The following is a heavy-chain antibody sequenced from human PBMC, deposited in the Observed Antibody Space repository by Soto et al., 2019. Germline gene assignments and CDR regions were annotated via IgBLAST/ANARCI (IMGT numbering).Heavy chain of an antibody. CDR3: AREQAQWYTSTSWFDP. J-gene: IGHJ5*02. CDR1: GYTFSNNA. V-gene: IGHV1-3*01. Sequence: QVQLVQSGAEVKKPGASVKVSCKASGYTFSNNAIDWVRQAPGQRLEWMAWINAGNGNTKYSQNFQGRVAVTRDTSANTAYMELSSLTSEDTAVYYCAREQAQWYTSTSWFDPWGQGTLVTVSS. D-gene: IGHD6-13*01. CDR2: INAGNGNT.